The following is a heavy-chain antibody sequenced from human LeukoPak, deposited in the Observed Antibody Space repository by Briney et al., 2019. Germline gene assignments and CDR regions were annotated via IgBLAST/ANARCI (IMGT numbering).Heavy chain of an antibody. CDR2: ISTYNGAT. CDR3: VKFNYYDTDGYPY. Sequence: ASVKVSCKASGYTFTSYSIHWVRQAPGHGLEWIGWISTYNGATNYTQKFHDRLSMTTDTSTSTAYMELKSLRSDDTAVYYCVKFNYYDTDGYPYWGPGTMVTVSS. CDR1: GYTFTSYS. J-gene: IGHJ4*02. D-gene: IGHD3-22*01. V-gene: IGHV1-18*04.